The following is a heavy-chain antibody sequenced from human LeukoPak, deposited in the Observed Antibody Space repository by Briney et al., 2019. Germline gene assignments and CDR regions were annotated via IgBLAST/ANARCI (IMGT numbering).Heavy chain of an antibody. CDR2: INSDGRST. CDR1: GFTFSNYW. Sequence: VSLRLSCAASGFTFSNYWMHWVRQAPGQGLVWVSRINSDGRSTSYADSVKGRFTISRDNAKNTLYLQMNSLRAEDTAVYYCARGYYDSSGYYLIDYWGQGTLVTVSS. CDR3: ARGYYDSSGYYLIDY. D-gene: IGHD3-22*01. J-gene: IGHJ4*02. V-gene: IGHV3-74*01.